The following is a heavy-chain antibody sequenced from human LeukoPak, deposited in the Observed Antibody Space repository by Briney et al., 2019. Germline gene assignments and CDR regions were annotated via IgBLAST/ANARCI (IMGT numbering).Heavy chain of an antibody. CDR1: GGSISSYY. CDR3: ARVPYYGDYSYSFDE. CDR2: ISYSGST. D-gene: IGHD4-17*01. V-gene: IGHV4-59*01. Sequence: SETLSLTCTVSGGSISSYYWSWIRQPPGKGLEWIGYISYSGSTNYNPSLKSRVTISRDTSKNQFSLKLSSVTAADTAVYYCARVPYYGDYSYSFDEWGQGTLVTASS. J-gene: IGHJ4*02.